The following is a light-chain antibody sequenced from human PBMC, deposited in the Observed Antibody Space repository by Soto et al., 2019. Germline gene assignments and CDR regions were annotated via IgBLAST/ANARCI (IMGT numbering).Light chain of an antibody. V-gene: IGKV3-15*01. CDR3: QRFNRWPLS. Sequence: EIVMTQSPATLSVSPGERATLSCRASQSVSSNLAWYQQKPGQAPRLLIYGASTRATGIPARFSGSGSGTEFTLTIASLQSEDSGVYYCQRFNRWPLSFGGGTKVDIK. J-gene: IGKJ4*01. CDR2: GAS. CDR1: QSVSSN.